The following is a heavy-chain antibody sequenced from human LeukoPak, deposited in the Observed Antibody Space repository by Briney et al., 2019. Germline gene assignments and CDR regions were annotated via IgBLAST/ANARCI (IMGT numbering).Heavy chain of an antibody. CDR2: ISYDGSNK. D-gene: IGHD2-21*02. CDR3: AKSVTAIDY. V-gene: IGHV3-30*18. Sequence: PGRSLRLSGAASGFTFSSYGMHWVRQAPGKGLEWVAVISYDGSNKYYADSVKGRFTISRDNSKNTLYLQMNSLRAEDTAVYYCAKSVTAIDYWGQGTLVTVSS. J-gene: IGHJ4*02. CDR1: GFTFSSYG.